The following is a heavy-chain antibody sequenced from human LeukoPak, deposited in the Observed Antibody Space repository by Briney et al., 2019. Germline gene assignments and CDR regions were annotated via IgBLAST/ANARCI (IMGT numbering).Heavy chain of an antibody. CDR3: AKKSPGSFIALPDY. CDR2: IKQDGSEK. V-gene: IGHV3-7*01. Sequence: GGSLRLSCAASGFTFSNNWMSWVRQAPGKGLEWVANIKQDGSEKYYVDSVKGRFTISRDNAKNSLYLQMNSLRAEDTAVYYCAKKSPGSFIALPDYWGQGTLVTVSS. D-gene: IGHD3-10*01. J-gene: IGHJ4*02. CDR1: GFTFSNNW.